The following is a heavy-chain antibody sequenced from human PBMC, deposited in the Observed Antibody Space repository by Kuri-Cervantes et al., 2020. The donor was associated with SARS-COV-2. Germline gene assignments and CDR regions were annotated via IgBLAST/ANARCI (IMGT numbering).Heavy chain of an antibody. CDR1: GDSISSHY. D-gene: IGHD4-11*01. CDR2: IQYTGST. J-gene: IGHJ5*02. Sequence: GSLRLSCTVSGDSISSHYWSWVRQPPGKRLEWIGYIQYTGSTNYNPSLKSRVIISLDTSKNQFSLKLSSVTAADTAVYYCARGPETVTADSNWFDPWGQGTLVTVSS. CDR3: ARGPETVTADSNWFDP. V-gene: IGHV4-59*11.